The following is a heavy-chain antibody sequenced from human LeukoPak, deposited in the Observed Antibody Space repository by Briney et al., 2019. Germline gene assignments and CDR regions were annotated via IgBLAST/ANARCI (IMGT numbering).Heavy chain of an antibody. Sequence: SETLSLTCTVSGGSISSHYWSWIRQPPGKGLEWIGYIYYSGSTNYNPSLKSRVTISVDTSKNQFSLKLSSVTAADTAVYYCARDRIVVVPAAITGLRYYYYMDVWGKGTTVTVSS. CDR2: IYYSGST. J-gene: IGHJ6*03. V-gene: IGHV4-59*11. CDR3: ARDRIVVVPAAITGLRYYYYMDV. D-gene: IGHD2-2*01. CDR1: GGSISSHY.